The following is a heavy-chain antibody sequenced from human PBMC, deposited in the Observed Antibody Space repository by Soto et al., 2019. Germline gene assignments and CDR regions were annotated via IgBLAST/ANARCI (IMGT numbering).Heavy chain of an antibody. V-gene: IGHV3-30*18. CDR3: AKGESGSYHDAFDI. Sequence: SLRLSCAASGFTFSSYGMHWVRQAPGKGLEWVAVISYDGSNKYYADSVKGRFTISRDNSKNTLYLQMNSLRAEDTAVYYCAKGESGSYHDAFDIWGQGTMVTVSS. J-gene: IGHJ3*02. CDR2: ISYDGSNK. D-gene: IGHD1-26*01. CDR1: GFTFSSYG.